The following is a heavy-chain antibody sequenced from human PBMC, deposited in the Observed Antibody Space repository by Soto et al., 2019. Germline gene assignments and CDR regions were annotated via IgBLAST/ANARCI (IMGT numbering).Heavy chain of an antibody. J-gene: IGHJ4*02. D-gene: IGHD6-13*01. CDR1: GYTFTKYG. Sequence: QVQLVQSGAEVKNPGASVKVSCKASGYTFTKYGIGWVRQAPGQGLEWMGWISAFNGNTNYAQKLQGRVTITTDTSTRTDDMELRSLRSDDPAWYYCAREGAAAGGEYDCWGQGNLVTVSS. V-gene: IGHV1-18*01. CDR3: AREGAAAGGEYDC. CDR2: ISAFNGNT.